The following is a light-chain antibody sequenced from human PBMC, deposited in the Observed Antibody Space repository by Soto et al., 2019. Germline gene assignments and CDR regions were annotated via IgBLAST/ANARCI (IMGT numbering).Light chain of an antibody. J-gene: IGKJ1*01. Sequence: EIVLTQSPGTLSLSPVERATLSCRASQSVDTFLVWYQQKPGQAPRLLIFGASSRATGIPDRFRGSGSGTDFTLTISGLEPEDFAVYYCQQYANSPPWTFGQGTKVDIK. CDR2: GAS. V-gene: IGKV3-20*01. CDR3: QQYANSPPWT. CDR1: QSVDTF.